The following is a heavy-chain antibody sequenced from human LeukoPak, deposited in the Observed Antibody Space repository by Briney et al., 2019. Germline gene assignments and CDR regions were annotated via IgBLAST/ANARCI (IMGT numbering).Heavy chain of an antibody. V-gene: IGHV4-59*01. CDR1: GGSISSYY. CDR2: IYYSGST. Sequence: SETLSLTCTVSGGSISSYYWSWIRQPPGKGLEWIGYIYYSGSTNYNPSLKSRVTISVDTSKNQFSLKLSSVTAADTAVYYCARVGLDIVVVPAARGAFDIWGQGTMITVSS. J-gene: IGHJ3*02. CDR3: ARVGLDIVVVPAARGAFDI. D-gene: IGHD2-2*01.